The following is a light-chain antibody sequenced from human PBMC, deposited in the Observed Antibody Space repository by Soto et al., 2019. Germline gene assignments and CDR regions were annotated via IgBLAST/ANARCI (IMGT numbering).Light chain of an antibody. CDR1: QSLSSN. J-gene: IGKJ5*01. Sequence: EVMMTQSPATLSVSPRERVTLSCRASQSLSSNLAWFQQKPGQAPRLLIYGAVTRAAGIPARFSGSESGTEFTLTISSLQSEDFAVYYCQQYKDWPPIPFGQGARLE. CDR2: GAV. V-gene: IGKV3-15*01. CDR3: QQYKDWPPIP.